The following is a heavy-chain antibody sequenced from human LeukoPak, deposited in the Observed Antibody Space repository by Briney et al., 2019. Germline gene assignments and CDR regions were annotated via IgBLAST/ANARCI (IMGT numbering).Heavy chain of an antibody. V-gene: IGHV3-53*01. J-gene: IGHJ4*02. Sequence: GGSLRLSCAASGFTVITNDMTWVRQAPGKGLEWVSVLYSDGNTEYADSVQGRFIISRDNSKNTLYLEMNSLRPDDTAVYYCARGVEPLAANTLAYWGQGTLVTVSS. D-gene: IGHD1-14*01. CDR2: LYSDGNT. CDR1: GFTVITND. CDR3: ARGVEPLAANTLAY.